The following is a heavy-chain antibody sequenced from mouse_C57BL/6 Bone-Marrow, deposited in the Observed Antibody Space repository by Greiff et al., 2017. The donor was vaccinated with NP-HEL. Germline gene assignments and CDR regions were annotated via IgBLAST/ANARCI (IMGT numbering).Heavy chain of an antibody. CDR3: ARWGFDGSSWRFDY. V-gene: IGHV1-72*01. D-gene: IGHD1-1*01. CDR2: IDPNSGGT. Sequence: QVQLQQPGAELVKPGASVKLSCKASGYTFTSYWMHWVKQRPGRGLEWIGRIDPNSGGTKYNEKLKSKATLTVDKPSSTAYMQLSSLTSEDTAVDYGARWGFDGSSWRFDYWGQGTTLTVSS. CDR1: GYTFTSYW. J-gene: IGHJ2*01.